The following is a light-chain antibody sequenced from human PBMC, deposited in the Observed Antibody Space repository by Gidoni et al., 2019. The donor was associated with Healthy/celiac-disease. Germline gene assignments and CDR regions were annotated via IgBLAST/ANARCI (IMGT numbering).Light chain of an antibody. CDR1: SSTVGGYTY. V-gene: IGLV2-14*01. Sequence: QSDLTQPAYVSGSPGQSITISCTGTSSTVGGYTYVSWYQQHPGKAPKLMIYEVSNRPSGVSNPFSSSKSGNTASLTLSGLQAEDEADYYCSSYTSSSTVVFGGGTKLTVL. CDR3: SSYTSSSTVV. CDR2: EVS. J-gene: IGLJ2*01.